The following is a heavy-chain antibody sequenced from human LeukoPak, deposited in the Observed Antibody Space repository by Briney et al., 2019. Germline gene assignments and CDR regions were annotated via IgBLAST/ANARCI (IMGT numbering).Heavy chain of an antibody. Sequence: PSETLSLTCTVSGGSISSYYWSWIRQPPGKGLEWIGYIYYSGSTYYNPSLKSRVTISVDTSKDQFSLKLSSVTAADTAVYYCARLDPIGVVIGFYFDYWGQGTLVTVSS. CDR2: IYYSGST. J-gene: IGHJ4*02. D-gene: IGHD3-3*01. V-gene: IGHV4-59*04. CDR3: ARLDPIGVVIGFYFDY. CDR1: GGSISSYY.